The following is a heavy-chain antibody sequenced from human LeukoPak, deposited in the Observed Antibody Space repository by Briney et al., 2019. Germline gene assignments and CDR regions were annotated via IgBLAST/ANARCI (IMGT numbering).Heavy chain of an antibody. CDR2: IKQDGSEK. V-gene: IGHV3-7*01. CDR3: ARDFKDYYDSSGSAPFDY. J-gene: IGHJ4*02. D-gene: IGHD3-22*01. CDR1: GFAFSSYW. Sequence: GGSLRLSCAASGFAFSSYWMSWVRQARGKGLEWVANIKQDGSEKYYVDSVQGRFTISRDNAKNSLYLQMNSLRAEDTAVYYCARDFKDYYDSSGSAPFDYWGQGTLVTVSS.